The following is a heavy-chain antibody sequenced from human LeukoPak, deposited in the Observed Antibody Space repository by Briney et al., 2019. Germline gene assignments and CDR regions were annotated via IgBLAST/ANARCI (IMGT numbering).Heavy chain of an antibody. Sequence: GGSLRLSXATSGFTFSTSWMHWVRQAPGKGLVWVSRINTDGNTRDYADSVKGRFTISRDNAKNTLYLQMNSLRAEDTAVYYCVRDMGYYDKVWGQGTLVTVSS. V-gene: IGHV3-74*01. D-gene: IGHD3-22*01. CDR3: VRDMGYYDKV. J-gene: IGHJ4*02. CDR1: GFTFSTSW. CDR2: INTDGNTR.